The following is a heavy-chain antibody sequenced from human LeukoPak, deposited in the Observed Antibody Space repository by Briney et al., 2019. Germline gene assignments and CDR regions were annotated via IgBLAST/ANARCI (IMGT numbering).Heavy chain of an antibody. CDR1: GYTLTKLS. CDR2: FDPEDGET. J-gene: IGHJ4*02. Sequence: ASVKVSCKVSGYTLTKLSMHWVRQARGKGLEGRGGFDPEDGETIDAQKFQGRVTMNEDTSRETAYMELSRLRSEDTAVYYCATLPYSSSWYEYYFDYWGQGTLVTVSS. CDR3: ATLPYSSSWYEYYFDY. D-gene: IGHD6-13*01. V-gene: IGHV1-24*01.